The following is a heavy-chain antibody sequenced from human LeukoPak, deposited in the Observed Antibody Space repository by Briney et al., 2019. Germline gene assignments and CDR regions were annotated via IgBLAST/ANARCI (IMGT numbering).Heavy chain of an antibody. CDR2: ISSSGDNT. V-gene: IGHV3-64*01. Sequence: PGGSLRLSCAASGFIFSNYAMHWVRQAPGKGLEYVSAISSSGDNTYYANSVKGRFTISRDNSKSTLFLQMGSLRAEDMAVYYCAREERGLAIDYWGQGTLVTVSS. D-gene: IGHD5-12*01. CDR3: AREERGLAIDY. J-gene: IGHJ4*02. CDR1: GFIFSNYA.